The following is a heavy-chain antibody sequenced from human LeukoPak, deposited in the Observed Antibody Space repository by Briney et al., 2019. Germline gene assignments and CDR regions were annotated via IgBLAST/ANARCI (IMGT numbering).Heavy chain of an antibody. D-gene: IGHD6-19*01. Sequence: GGSLRLSCAASGFTFSSMNWVRQAPGKGLEWVSSISSSSSYIYYADSVKGRFTISRDSARNSLYLQMNSLRAEDTAVYYCARGASVVAGNDNAFDIWGQGTMVTVSS. V-gene: IGHV3-21*01. CDR3: ARGASVVAGNDNAFDI. CDR2: ISSSSSYI. J-gene: IGHJ3*02. CDR1: GFTFSS.